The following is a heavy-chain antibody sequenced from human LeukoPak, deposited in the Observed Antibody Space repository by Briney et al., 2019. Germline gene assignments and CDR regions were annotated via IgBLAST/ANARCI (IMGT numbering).Heavy chain of an antibody. CDR2: ISSSGSTI. Sequence: PGGSLRLSCAASGLTFSDYYMSWIRQAPGKGLEWVSYISSSGSTIYYADSVKGRFTISRDNAKNSLYLQMNSLRAEDTAVYYCARDPGIAARPYYFDYWGQGTLVTVSS. J-gene: IGHJ4*02. D-gene: IGHD6-6*01. CDR3: ARDPGIAARPYYFDY. CDR1: GLTFSDYY. V-gene: IGHV3-11*01.